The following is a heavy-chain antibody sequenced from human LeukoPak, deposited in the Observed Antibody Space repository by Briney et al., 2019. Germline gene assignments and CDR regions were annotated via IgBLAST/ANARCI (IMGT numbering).Heavy chain of an antibody. V-gene: IGHV1-46*01. D-gene: IGHD3-3*01. CDR1: GYTFTSYY. J-gene: IGHJ5*01. CDR3: AKDYYDFWGGYTANNWFDP. Sequence: ASVKVSCTASGYTFTSYYMHWVRQAPGQGLEWMGIINPSGGSTSYAQKFQGRVTMTRDTSTSTVYMELSSLRSEDTAVYYCAKDYYDFWGGYTANNWFDPWGQGTLVTVSS. CDR2: INPSGGST.